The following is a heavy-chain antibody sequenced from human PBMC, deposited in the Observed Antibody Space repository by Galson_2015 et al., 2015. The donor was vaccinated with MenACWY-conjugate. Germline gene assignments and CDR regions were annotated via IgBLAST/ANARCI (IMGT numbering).Heavy chain of an antibody. CDR1: GYTFTHYA. J-gene: IGHJ4*02. D-gene: IGHD4-17*01. CDR3: ATLGNTLTTFDY. Sequence: SVKVSCKASGYTFTHYAINWVRQAPGQGLEWIGWMNTNTGEPTYAQGFTGRFVFSLDNSISTPYLQISSLKAEDTAVYFCATLGNTLTTFDYWGQGTLVTVSS. CDR2: MNTNTGEP. V-gene: IGHV7-4-1*02.